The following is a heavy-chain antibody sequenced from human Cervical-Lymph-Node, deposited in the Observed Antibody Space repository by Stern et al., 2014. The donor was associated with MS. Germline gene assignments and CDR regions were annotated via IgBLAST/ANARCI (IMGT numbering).Heavy chain of an antibody. V-gene: IGHV1-46*01. CDR3: ARDVARKYYFDS. CDR2: INPSTGSS. J-gene: IGHJ4*02. Sequence: VQLVESGPEVKKPGASVRVSCKASGYTFTSNYMHWVRQAPGQGLEWMGLINPSTGSSIYAQRFQGRVAMTRDTSSTTVYLELSSLTSEETALYYCARDVARKYYFDSWGQGTLVTVSS. D-gene: IGHD2-21*01. CDR1: GYTFTSNY.